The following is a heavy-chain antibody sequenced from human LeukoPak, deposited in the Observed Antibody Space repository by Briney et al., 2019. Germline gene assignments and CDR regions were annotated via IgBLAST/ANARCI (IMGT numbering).Heavy chain of an antibody. D-gene: IGHD2-2*01. CDR2: ISSSGSTI. J-gene: IGHJ4*02. Sequence: GGSLRLSCAASGFTFSDYYMSWIRQAPGKGLEWVSYISSSGSTIYYADSVKGRFTISRDNAKNSLYLQMNSLRAEDTAVYYCARDIGPTDCSSTSCHLFDYWGQGTLVTVSS. CDR1: GFTFSDYY. V-gene: IGHV3-11*04. CDR3: ARDIGPTDCSSTSCHLFDY.